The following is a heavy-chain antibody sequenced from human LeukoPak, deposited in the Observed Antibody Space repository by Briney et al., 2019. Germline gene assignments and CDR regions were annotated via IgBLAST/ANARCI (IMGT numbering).Heavy chain of an antibody. J-gene: IGHJ6*02. D-gene: IGHD6-19*01. V-gene: IGHV1-18*01. CDR3: ARVRIRVAGTSDYYYGMDV. CDR1: GYTFTSYG. CDR2: ISAYNGNT. Sequence: GASVEVSCKASGYTFTSYGISWVRQAPGQGLEWMGWISAYNGNTNYAQKLQGRVTMTTDTSTSTAYMELRSLRSDDTAVYYCARVRIRVAGTSDYYYGMDVWGQGTTVTVSS.